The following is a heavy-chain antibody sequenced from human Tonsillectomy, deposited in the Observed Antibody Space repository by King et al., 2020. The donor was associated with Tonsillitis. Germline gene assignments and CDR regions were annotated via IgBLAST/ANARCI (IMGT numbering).Heavy chain of an antibody. J-gene: IGHJ4*02. V-gene: IGHV3-49*03. CDR2: IRSKAYGGTT. Sequence: DVQLVESGGGLVQPGRSLRLSCTASGFTFGDYAMSWFRQAPGKGLEWVGFIRSKAYGGTTEYAASVKGRFTISRDDSKSIAYLQMNSLKTEDTAVYYCTRVTGSGSYIYFDYWGQGTLVTVSS. CDR1: GFTFGDYA. CDR3: TRVTGSGSYIYFDY. D-gene: IGHD3-10*01.